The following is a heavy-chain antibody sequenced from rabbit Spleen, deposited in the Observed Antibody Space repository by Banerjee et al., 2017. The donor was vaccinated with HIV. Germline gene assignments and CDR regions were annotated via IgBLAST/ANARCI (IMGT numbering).Heavy chain of an antibody. CDR1: GFSFSSDHY. D-gene: IGHD6-1*01. CDR3: ARNGGMLDYKL. Sequence: QELLVESGGGLVKPGASLTLTCKASGFSFSSDHYMCWVRQSPGKGLEWIASIYGGSGGSTYYASWARGRFTISRTSSTTVTLRMTSLTVPDTATYFCARNGGMLDYKLWGPGTLVTVS. V-gene: IGHV1S45*01. J-gene: IGHJ4*01. CDR2: IYGGSGGST.